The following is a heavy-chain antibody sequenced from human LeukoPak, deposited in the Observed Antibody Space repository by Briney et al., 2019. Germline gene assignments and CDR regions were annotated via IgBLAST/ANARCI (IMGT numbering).Heavy chain of an antibody. CDR3: ARDLGFGVIVFYFDY. J-gene: IGHJ4*02. V-gene: IGHV3-30*04. Sequence: GGSLRLSCAASGFTFSSYAMHWVRQAPGKGLEGVAVISYDGSNKYYADSVKGRFTISRDNSKNTLYLQMNSLRAEDTAVYYCARDLGFGVIVFYFDYWGQGTLVTVSS. D-gene: IGHD3-10*01. CDR2: ISYDGSNK. CDR1: GFTFSSYA.